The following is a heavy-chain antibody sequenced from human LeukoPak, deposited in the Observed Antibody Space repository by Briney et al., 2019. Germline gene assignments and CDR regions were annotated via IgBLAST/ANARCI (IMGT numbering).Heavy chain of an antibody. D-gene: IGHD3-16*01. Sequence: PGGSLILSCAASGFTVSSNYMSWVRQAPGTRLEWVAIIYSGGSTYYADSVKGRFTISRDNSKNTLYLQMNSLRAEDPAVYHCARGGNGPFEYWGQGTLVTVSS. CDR3: ARGGNGPFEY. CDR1: GFTVSSNY. CDR2: IYSGGST. J-gene: IGHJ4*02. V-gene: IGHV3-53*01.